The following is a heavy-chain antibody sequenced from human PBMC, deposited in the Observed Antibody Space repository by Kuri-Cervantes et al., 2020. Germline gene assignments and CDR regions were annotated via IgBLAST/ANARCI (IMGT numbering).Heavy chain of an antibody. CDR3: ARGMAAAGNFDY. Sequence: GSLRLSCTVSGDSITTNPYYWGWIRQSPGKGLGWIGTGSAHYNPSLRSRVTISVDTSKNQFSLKLSSVTAADTAVYYCARGMAAAGNFDYWGQGTLVTVSS. CDR2: GSA. J-gene: IGHJ4*02. V-gene: IGHV4-39*07. CDR1: GDSITTNPYY. D-gene: IGHD6-13*01.